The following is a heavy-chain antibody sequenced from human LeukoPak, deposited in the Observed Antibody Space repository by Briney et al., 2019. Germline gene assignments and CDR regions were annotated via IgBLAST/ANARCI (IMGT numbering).Heavy chain of an antibody. V-gene: IGHV3-48*01. Sequence: PGGSLRLSCAASGCTFSSTSMNWVRQAPGKGLESVSYNRGSGTTIYYADSVKGRFTISRDNAKSSLYLQMNSLRAEDTAVYYCAGDGVGANPGDAFDIWGQGTMVTVSS. CDR2: NRGSGTTI. J-gene: IGHJ3*02. CDR3: AGDGVGANPGDAFDI. D-gene: IGHD1-26*01. CDR1: GCTFSSTS.